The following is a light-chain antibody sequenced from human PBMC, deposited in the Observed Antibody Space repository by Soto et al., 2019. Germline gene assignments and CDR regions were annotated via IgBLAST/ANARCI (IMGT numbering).Light chain of an antibody. Sequence: DIQMTQSPFSLSASLGDRVTITCRASQSISDYLNWYQQKPGKGPKLLIFAASSLQVGVASRFSGSGSGTDFTLTISSLQPEDFATYFCQQSHSAPFTFGHGTTVDIK. CDR2: AAS. V-gene: IGKV1-39*01. J-gene: IGKJ3*01. CDR3: QQSHSAPFT. CDR1: QSISDY.